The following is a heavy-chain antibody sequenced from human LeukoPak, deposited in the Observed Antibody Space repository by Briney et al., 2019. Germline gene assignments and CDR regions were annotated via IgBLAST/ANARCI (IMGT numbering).Heavy chain of an antibody. D-gene: IGHD2-15*01. CDR1: GFTFSRSG. Sequence: GGSLRLSCAASGFTFSRSGMNWVRQAPGKGLEWVSYISSTSSSSTIYYADSVKGRFTISRDNAKNSLYLQMNSLRDEDTAVCYCAQKGGADYWGQGTLVTVSS. CDR2: ISSTSSSSTI. J-gene: IGHJ4*02. V-gene: IGHV3-48*02. CDR3: AQKGGADY.